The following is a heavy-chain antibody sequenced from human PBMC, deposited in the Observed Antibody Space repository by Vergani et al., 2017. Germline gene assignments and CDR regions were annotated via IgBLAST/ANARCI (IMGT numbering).Heavy chain of an antibody. D-gene: IGHD2-2*01. CDR1: GFTVSSIY. V-gene: IGHV3-66*02. CDR3: ARDPVSQPSFDY. J-gene: IGHJ4*02. CDR2: IYSGGST. Sequence: EVQLVESGGGLVQPGGSLRLSCAASGFTVSSIYMSWVRQAPGKGLEWVSVIYSGGSTYYADSVKGRFTISRDNSKNTLYLQMNSLRAEDTAVYYCARDPVSQPSFDYWGQGTLVTVSS.